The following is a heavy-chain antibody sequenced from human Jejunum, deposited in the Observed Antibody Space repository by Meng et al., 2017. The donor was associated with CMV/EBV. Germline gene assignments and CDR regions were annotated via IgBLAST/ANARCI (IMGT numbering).Heavy chain of an antibody. CDR3: ARDKCGGDCQLGLLDS. D-gene: IGHD2-21*01. CDR2: INPSSGDT. V-gene: IGHV1-2*02. J-gene: IGHJ4*02. CDR1: GYPFSDHC. Sequence: SGYPFSDHCMYWVRQVPGQGLEWMGWINPSSGDTNYAQKFQDRVTMTRDMSINTAYIELSRLRSDDTAVYYCARDKCGGDCQLGLLDSWGQGTLVTVSS.